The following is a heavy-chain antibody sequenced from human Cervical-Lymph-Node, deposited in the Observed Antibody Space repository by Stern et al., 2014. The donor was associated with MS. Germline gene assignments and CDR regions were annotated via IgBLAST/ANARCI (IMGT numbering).Heavy chain of an antibody. CDR1: GFTFSSYW. V-gene: IGHV3-7*03. J-gene: IGHJ4*02. CDR3: ARDRYRSSSWYDY. D-gene: IGHD6-13*01. CDR2: IKQDGSEK. Sequence: EVQLVESGGGLVQPGGSLRLSCAASGFTFSSYWMSWVRQAPGKGLEWVANIKQDGSEKYYVDSVKGRFTISRDNAKNSLYLQMNSLRAEDTAVYYCARDRYRSSSWYDYWGQGTLVTVSS.